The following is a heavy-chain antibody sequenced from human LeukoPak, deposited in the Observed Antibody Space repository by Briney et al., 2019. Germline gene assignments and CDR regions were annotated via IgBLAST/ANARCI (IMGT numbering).Heavy chain of an antibody. Sequence: SETLSLTCAASGYSISSGYYWGWIRQPPGKGLEWIGSMYHSGSTYYNPSLKSRVTISVDTSKNQVSLNLRSVTAADTALYYCARGTTVLYYMDVWGKGTTVTVSS. CDR3: ARGTTVLYYMDV. D-gene: IGHD4-17*01. CDR2: MYHSGST. J-gene: IGHJ6*03. CDR1: GYSISSGYY. V-gene: IGHV4-38-2*01.